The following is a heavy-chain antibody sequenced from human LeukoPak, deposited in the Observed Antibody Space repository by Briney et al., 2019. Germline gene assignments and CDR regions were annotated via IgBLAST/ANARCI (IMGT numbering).Heavy chain of an antibody. Sequence: ASVKVSCKASGYTFTSYYMHWVRQAPGQGLEWMGIINPSGGSTSYAQKFQGRVTMTRDTSTSTVYMELSSLRFEDTAVYYCATTLTPYCSGGSCYSGAPNYYYYGMDVWGQGTTVTVS. CDR2: INPSGGST. V-gene: IGHV1-46*01. D-gene: IGHD2-15*01. CDR1: GYTFTSYY. CDR3: ATTLTPYCSGGSCYSGAPNYYYYGMDV. J-gene: IGHJ6*02.